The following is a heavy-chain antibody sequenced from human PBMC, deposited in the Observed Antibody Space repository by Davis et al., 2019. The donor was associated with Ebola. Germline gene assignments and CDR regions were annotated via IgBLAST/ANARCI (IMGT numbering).Heavy chain of an antibody. CDR2: IHPGDSDT. CDR3: ARHGRTETTGDY. J-gene: IGHJ4*02. V-gene: IGHV5-51*01. D-gene: IGHD1-7*01. Sequence: KVSCKGSGYSFTSYWIGWVLHMPGKGLEWMGSIHPGDSDTRYSPSFQGQVTVTADNSISTAYLQWSSLKASDTAMYYCARHGRTETTGDYWGQGTLVTVSS. CDR1: GYSFTSYW.